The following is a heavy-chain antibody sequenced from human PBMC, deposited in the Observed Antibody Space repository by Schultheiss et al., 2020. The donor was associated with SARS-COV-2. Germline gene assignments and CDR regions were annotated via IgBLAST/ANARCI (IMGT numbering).Heavy chain of an antibody. Sequence: SETLSLTCTVSGGSVSNGNYYWSWIRQPPGKRLEWIGYIYYSGSTNYNPSLKSRVTISVDTSKNQFSLRLSSVTAADTAVYYCARVRIAVAGTFHYYYGMDVWGQGTTVTVSS. D-gene: IGHD6-19*01. V-gene: IGHV4-61*01. CDR3: ARVRIAVAGTFHYYYGMDV. CDR2: IYYSGST. CDR1: GGSVSNGNYY. J-gene: IGHJ6*02.